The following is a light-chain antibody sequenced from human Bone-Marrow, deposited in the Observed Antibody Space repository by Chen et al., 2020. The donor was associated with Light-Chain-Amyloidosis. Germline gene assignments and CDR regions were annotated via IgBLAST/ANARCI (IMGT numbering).Light chain of an antibody. CDR1: QAIGNF. CDR3: QTYNTAPHLT. Sequence: DIQMTQSPSSPSVSVGDRVTLTCRASQAIGNFLAWYQQRPGKVPEILIYAASTLQPGVPSRFSGSGSGTLFTLPITSLQPDDVATYYCQTYNTAPHLTFGGGTKVEIK. V-gene: IGKV1-27*01. CDR2: AAS. J-gene: IGKJ4*01.